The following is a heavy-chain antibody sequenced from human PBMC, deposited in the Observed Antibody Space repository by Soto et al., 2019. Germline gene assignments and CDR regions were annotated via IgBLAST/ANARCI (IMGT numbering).Heavy chain of an antibody. CDR3: ARGSSGYISSWYYFDY. D-gene: IGHD6-13*01. CDR1: GFTFTDYA. V-gene: IGHV3-23*01. J-gene: IGHJ4*02. CDR2: ISGIGGST. Sequence: LRLSRAASGFTFTDYALSWVRQAPGKGLEWVATISGIGGSTYLADSVKGRLSISRDNSKNTVSLLMNSLRAEDTAVYFCARGSSGYISSWYYFDYWGRGTLVTVSS.